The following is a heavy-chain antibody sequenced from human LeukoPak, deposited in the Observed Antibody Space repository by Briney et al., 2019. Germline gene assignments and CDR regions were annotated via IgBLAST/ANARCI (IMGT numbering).Heavy chain of an antibody. CDR1: GGSISNNNYY. V-gene: IGHV4-39*01. CDR3: ARQTGSGLFILP. CDR2: IYYSGST. Sequence: SETLSLTCTVSGGSISNNNYYWGWIRQPPGKGLEWIGSIYYSGSTYYNASLKSRVTISVDTSKNQFSLKLSSVTAADTAVYYCARQTGSGLFILPGGQGTLVTVSS. J-gene: IGHJ4*02. D-gene: IGHD3/OR15-3a*01.